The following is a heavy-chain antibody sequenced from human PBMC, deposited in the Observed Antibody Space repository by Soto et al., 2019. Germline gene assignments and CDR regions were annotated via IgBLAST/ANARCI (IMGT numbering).Heavy chain of an antibody. J-gene: IGHJ3*02. D-gene: IGHD1-1*01. CDR1: GFTFSGSD. CDR3: VRETGFTTTSDAFNI. V-gene: IGHV3-13*01. Sequence: EVQLVESGGGLVQPGGSLRLSCAASGFTFSGSDMNWVRHTRGKGLEWVSGIGTGGDTYYADSVRGRFTISREDAKGSLYLQMNSLRVEDTAVYYCVRETGFTTTSDAFNIWGLGTMVTVSS. CDR2: IGTGGDT.